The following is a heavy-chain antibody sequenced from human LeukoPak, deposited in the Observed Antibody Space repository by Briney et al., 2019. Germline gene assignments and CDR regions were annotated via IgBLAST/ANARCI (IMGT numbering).Heavy chain of an antibody. Sequence: GGSLRLSCTASGFPFSTYWLSWVRQAPGKGLEWVAVISYDGSNKYYADSVKGRFTISRDNSKNTLYLQMNSLRAEDTAVYYCARSSGWFANEIDYWGQGTLVTVSS. J-gene: IGHJ4*02. CDR3: ARSSGWFANEIDY. D-gene: IGHD6-19*01. CDR1: GFPFSTYW. V-gene: IGHV3-30*03. CDR2: ISYDGSNK.